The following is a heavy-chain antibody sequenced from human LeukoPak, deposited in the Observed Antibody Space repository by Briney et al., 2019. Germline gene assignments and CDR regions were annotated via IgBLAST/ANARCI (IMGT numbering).Heavy chain of an antibody. CDR1: GFTFSNAW. CDR3: TTGLFTHHDYGDYEADGAFDY. D-gene: IGHD4-17*01. V-gene: IGHV3-15*01. Sequence: AGGSLRLSCAASGFTFSNAWMSWVRQAPGKGLEWVGRIKSKTDGGTTDYAAPVKGRFTISRDDSKNTLYLQMNSLKTEDTAVYYCTTGLFTHHDYGDYEADGAFDYWGQGTLVTVAS. J-gene: IGHJ4*02. CDR2: IKSKTDGGTT.